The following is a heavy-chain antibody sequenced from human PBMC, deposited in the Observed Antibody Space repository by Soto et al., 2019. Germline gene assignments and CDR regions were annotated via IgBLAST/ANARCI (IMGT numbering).Heavy chain of an antibody. CDR1: GFSFGSYS. V-gene: IGHV3-21*06. D-gene: IGHD2-8*01. CDR3: ARDLSNGCFHFDS. Sequence: GGSLRLSCAASGFSFGSYSMNWVRQAPGRGLEWVSYISSRSGTRTYIYYADSVKGRFAISRDDAKNSLYLQMSSLRAEDTAVYYCARDLSNGCFHFDSWGLGTLVTVSS. J-gene: IGHJ4*02. CDR2: ISSRSGTRTYI.